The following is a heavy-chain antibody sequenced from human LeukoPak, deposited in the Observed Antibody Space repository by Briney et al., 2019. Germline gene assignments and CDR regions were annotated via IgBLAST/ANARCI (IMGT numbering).Heavy chain of an antibody. J-gene: IGHJ6*02. Sequence: PGGSLRLSCAASGFTFSSYSMNWVRQAPGKGLEWVSYISSSSSYIYYADSVKGRFTISRDNAKNTLYLQMNSLRAEDTAVYYCASLAYCSSTSCYGMDVWGQGTTVTVSS. CDR1: GFTFSSYS. CDR2: ISSSSSYI. CDR3: ASLAYCSSTSCYGMDV. V-gene: IGHV3-21*01. D-gene: IGHD2-2*01.